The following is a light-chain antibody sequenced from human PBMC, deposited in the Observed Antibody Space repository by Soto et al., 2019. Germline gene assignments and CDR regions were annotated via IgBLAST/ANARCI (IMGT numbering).Light chain of an antibody. CDR1: QGIGSW. J-gene: IGKJ2*01. V-gene: IGKV1-12*01. Sequence: DIQMTQSPSSVSASVGDRVTITCRASQGIGSWLAWYQQRPGKAPKLLISAASILQSGVPSRFSGSESGTDFTHTINSLQPEDSATYYCQQANSFPYTFGQGTKLEIK. CDR3: QQANSFPYT. CDR2: AAS.